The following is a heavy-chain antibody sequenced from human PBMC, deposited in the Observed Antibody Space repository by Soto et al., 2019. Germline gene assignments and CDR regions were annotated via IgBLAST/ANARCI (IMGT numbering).Heavy chain of an antibody. V-gene: IGHV1-18*01. CDR1: GYTFTSYG. CDR3: ARDDHGFWSGYSNWFDP. D-gene: IGHD3-3*01. CDR2: ISAYNGNT. J-gene: IGHJ5*02. Sequence: GASVKVSCKASGYTFTSYGISWVRQAPGQGLEWMGWISAYNGNTNYAQKLQGRVTMTTDASTSTAYMELRSLRSDDTAVYYCARDDHGFWSGYSNWFDPWGQGTLVTVSS.